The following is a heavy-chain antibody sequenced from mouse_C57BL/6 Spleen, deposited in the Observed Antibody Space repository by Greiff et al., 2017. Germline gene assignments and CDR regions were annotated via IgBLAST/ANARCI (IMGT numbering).Heavy chain of an antibody. CDR2: IYPGSGST. V-gene: IGHV1-55*01. CDR3: ARYYYDYGGDARDY. CDR1: GYTFTSYW. D-gene: IGHD2-4*01. Sequence: QVQLQQPGAELVKPGASVKMSCKASGYTFTSYWITWVTERPGQGLAWIGDIYPGSGSTNYNEKFKSKATLTVDTSSSPAYMQLSSLTSEDSAVYYCARYYYDYGGDARDYWGQGTSVTVSS. J-gene: IGHJ4*01.